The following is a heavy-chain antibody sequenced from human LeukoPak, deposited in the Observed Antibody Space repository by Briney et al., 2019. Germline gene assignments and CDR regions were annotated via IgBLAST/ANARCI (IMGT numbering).Heavy chain of an antibody. Sequence: SQTLSLTCTVSGGSISSGGYYWSWIRQHPGQGLEWIGSIYYSGSTNYNPSLKSRVTISVDTSKNQFSLKLSSVTAADTAVYYCARNKAYWYFDLWGRGTLVTVSS. CDR3: ARNKAYWYFDL. CDR1: GGSISSGGYY. J-gene: IGHJ2*01. CDR2: IYYSGST. V-gene: IGHV4-31*03.